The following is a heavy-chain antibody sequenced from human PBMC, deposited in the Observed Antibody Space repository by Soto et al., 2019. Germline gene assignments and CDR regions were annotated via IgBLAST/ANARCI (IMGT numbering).Heavy chain of an antibody. V-gene: IGHV3-21*01. Sequence: GGSLRLSCAASGFTFSSYSMNWVRQAPGKGLEWVSSISSSSSYIYYADSVKGRFTISRDNAKSSLYMQMSSLRAEDTAVYYCAASLTPMAGGDSYYYMDVWGKGTTVTVSS. CDR2: ISSSSSYI. J-gene: IGHJ6*03. CDR1: GFTFSSYS. D-gene: IGHD3-10*01. CDR3: AASLTPMAGGDSYYYMDV.